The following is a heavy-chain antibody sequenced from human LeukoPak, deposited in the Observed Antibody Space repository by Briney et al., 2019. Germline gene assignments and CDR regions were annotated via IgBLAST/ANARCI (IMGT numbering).Heavy chain of an antibody. CDR2: INHSGST. CDR1: GGSFSGYY. CDR3: ARFPGGAEYRHYYYMDV. D-gene: IGHD1-14*01. Sequence: SETLSLTCAVYGGSFSGYYWSWIRQPPEKGLEWIGEINHSGSTNYNPSLKSRVTVSVDTSKNQFSLKLSSVTAADTAVYYCARFPGGAEYRHYYYMDVWGTGTTVTVSS. V-gene: IGHV4-34*01. J-gene: IGHJ6*03.